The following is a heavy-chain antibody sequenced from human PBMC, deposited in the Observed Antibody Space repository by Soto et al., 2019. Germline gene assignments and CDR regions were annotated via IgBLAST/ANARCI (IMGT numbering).Heavy chain of an antibody. CDR1: GDSISTSSYY. CDR3: ARLAYRGYLQT. D-gene: IGHD1-26*01. J-gene: IGHJ1*01. V-gene: IGHV4-39*02. Sequence: SETLSLTCDVSGDSISTSSYYCGWIRQPPGKGLEWIASIYYSGATYYNPSLQSRVTISVDTSNNRFSLTLSSLTAADTAVYFCARLAYRGYLQTWGQGSLVTVSS. CDR2: IYYSGAT.